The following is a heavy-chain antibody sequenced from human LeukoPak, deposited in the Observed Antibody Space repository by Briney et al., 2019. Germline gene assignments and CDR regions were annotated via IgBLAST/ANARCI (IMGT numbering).Heavy chain of an antibody. V-gene: IGHV1-69*13. D-gene: IGHD3-16*02. CDR2: IIPIFGTA. Sequence: SVKVSCKASGYTFTTYGISWVRQAPGQGLEWMGGIIPIFGTANYAQKFQGRVTITADESTSTAYMELSSLRSEDTAVYYCARATSESLGELSPSFPDYWGQGTLVTVSS. CDR3: ARATSESLGELSPSFPDY. J-gene: IGHJ4*02. CDR1: GYTFTTYG.